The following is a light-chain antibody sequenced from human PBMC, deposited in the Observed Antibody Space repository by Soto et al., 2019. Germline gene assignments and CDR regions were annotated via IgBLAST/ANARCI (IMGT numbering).Light chain of an antibody. CDR1: QDINNY. J-gene: IGKJ2*01. V-gene: IGKV1-33*01. CDR2: DAS. Sequence: DIHMTQSPSSLSASVGDRVTITCQASQDINNYLNWYQHKPGKAPKLLIYDASNLETRVPLRFSGSGSGTHFSFTISSLQPEDIATYYCQHYDNLPPYTFGQGTKLEI. CDR3: QHYDNLPPYT.